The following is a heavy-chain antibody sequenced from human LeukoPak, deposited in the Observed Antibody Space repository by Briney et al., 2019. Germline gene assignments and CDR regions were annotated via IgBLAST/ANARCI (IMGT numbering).Heavy chain of an antibody. V-gene: IGHV1-18*01. CDR2: ISAYNGNT. J-gene: IGHJ4*02. CDR1: GYIFTSYG. D-gene: IGHD3-10*01. Sequence: ASVKVSCKASGYIFTSYGISRVRQAPGQGLEWMGWISAYNGNTNYAQKLQGRVTMTTDTSTSTAYMELRSLRSDDTAVFYCARDRWFGEFPFDYWGQGTLVTVSS. CDR3: ARDRWFGEFPFDY.